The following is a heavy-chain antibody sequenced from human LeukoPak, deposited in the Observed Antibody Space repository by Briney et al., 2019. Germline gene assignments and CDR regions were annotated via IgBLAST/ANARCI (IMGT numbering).Heavy chain of an antibody. Sequence: GGSLRLSCAASGFTFSSYSMNWVRQAPGKGLEWVSSISSSSSYIYYADSVKGRFTISRDNSKNTLYLQMNSLRAEDTAVYYCAKLGEFSSSSIMFRDYYYYMDVWGKGTTVTVSS. CDR1: GFTFSSYS. D-gene: IGHD6-6*01. J-gene: IGHJ6*03. CDR2: ISSSSSYI. CDR3: AKLGEFSSSSIMFRDYYYYMDV. V-gene: IGHV3-21*04.